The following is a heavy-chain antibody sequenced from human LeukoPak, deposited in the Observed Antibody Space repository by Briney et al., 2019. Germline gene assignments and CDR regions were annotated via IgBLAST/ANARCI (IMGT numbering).Heavy chain of an antibody. CDR1: GYTFISYG. D-gene: IGHD2-15*01. Sequence: ASVKVSCKASGYTFISYGITWVRQAPGQRLEWMGWISPYNDNTNYAQNLQGRVTMTTDTSTSTAYMELRSLRSDDTAVYYCARSGKVDNYYYMDVWGKGNTVTVSS. J-gene: IGHJ6*03. V-gene: IGHV1-18*01. CDR3: ARSGKVDNYYYMDV. CDR2: ISPYNDNT.